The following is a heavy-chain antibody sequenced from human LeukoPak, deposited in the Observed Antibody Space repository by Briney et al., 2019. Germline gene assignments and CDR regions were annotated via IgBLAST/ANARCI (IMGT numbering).Heavy chain of an antibody. CDR1: GYTFTSYY. J-gene: IGHJ4*02. D-gene: IGHD6-13*01. V-gene: IGHV1-46*01. Sequence: ASVKVSCKASGYTFTSYYMHWVRQAPGQRREWPGIINPTGVSTTYAQRFQGRVTMSRDTSTSTVYMELRSLRSEDTAVYYCARDRVIAAAGSFDYWGQGTLVTVSS. CDR3: ARDRVIAAAGSFDY. CDR2: INPTGVST.